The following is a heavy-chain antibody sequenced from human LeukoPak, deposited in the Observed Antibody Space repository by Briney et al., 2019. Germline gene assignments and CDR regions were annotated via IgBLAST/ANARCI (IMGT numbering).Heavy chain of an antibody. Sequence: SETLSLTCAVYGGSFSGYYWSWIRQPPGKGLEWIGEINHSGSTNYNPSLKSRVTISVDTSKNQFSLKLSSVTAADTAVYYCARGRRVPAAIYFDYWGQGTLVTVSS. CDR1: GGSFSGYY. D-gene: IGHD2-2*01. CDR2: INHSGST. V-gene: IGHV4-34*01. J-gene: IGHJ4*02. CDR3: ARGRRVPAAIYFDY.